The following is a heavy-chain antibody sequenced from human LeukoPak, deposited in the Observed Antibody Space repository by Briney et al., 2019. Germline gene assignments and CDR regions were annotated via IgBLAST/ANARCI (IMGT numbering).Heavy chain of an antibody. CDR1: GGTFSSYA. CDR3: ARDHEGYDYVWGSYRPPSYYGMDV. D-gene: IGHD3-16*02. CDR2: IIPIFGTA. Sequence: ASVKVSCKASGGTFSSYAISWVRQAPGQGLEWMGGIIPIFGTANYAQKFQGRVTITADESTSTAYMELSSLRSEDTAVYYCARDHEGYDYVWGSYRPPSYYGMDVWGQGTTVTVSS. V-gene: IGHV1-69*01. J-gene: IGHJ6*02.